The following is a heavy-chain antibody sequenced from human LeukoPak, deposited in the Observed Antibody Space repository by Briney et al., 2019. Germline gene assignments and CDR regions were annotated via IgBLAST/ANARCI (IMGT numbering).Heavy chain of an antibody. Sequence: ASVKVSCKVSGYTLTELSMHWVRQAPGKGLEWMRGFDPEDGETIYAQKFQGRVTMTRDTSTSTVYMELSSLRSEDTAVYYCARGEIVVVPAAIGLDWFDPWGQGTLVTVSS. D-gene: IGHD2-2*01. CDR2: FDPEDGET. CDR1: GYTLTELS. CDR3: ARGEIVVVPAAIGLDWFDP. V-gene: IGHV1-24*01. J-gene: IGHJ5*02.